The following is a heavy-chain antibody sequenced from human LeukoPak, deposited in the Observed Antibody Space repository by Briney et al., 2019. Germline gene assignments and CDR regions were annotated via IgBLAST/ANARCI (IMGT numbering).Heavy chain of an antibody. D-gene: IGHD3-10*01. CDR2: ISSDGSNK. CDR1: GFTFISYA. V-gene: IGHV3-30*01. J-gene: IGHJ4*02. Sequence: GGSLRLSCAASGFTFISYAMHWVRQVPGKGLEWVAVISSDGSNKYYADSVKGRFTISRDNSKNTLYLQMNSLRAEDTAVYYCARDRALDYWGQGTLVTVSS. CDR3: ARDRALDY.